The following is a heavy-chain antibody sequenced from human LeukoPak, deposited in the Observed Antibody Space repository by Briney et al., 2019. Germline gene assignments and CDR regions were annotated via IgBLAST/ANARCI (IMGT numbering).Heavy chain of an antibody. CDR1: GGSFSGYY. CDR3: ARHMFYDFWSGYKQNFYYYGMDV. Sequence: SETLSLTCAVYGGSFSGYYWSWIRQPPGKGLEWIGEINHSGSTNYNPSLKSRVTISVDTSKNQFSLKMSSVTAADRAVYYCARHMFYDFWSGYKQNFYYYGMDVWGQGTTVTVSS. D-gene: IGHD3-3*01. CDR2: INHSGST. J-gene: IGHJ6*02. V-gene: IGHV4-34*01.